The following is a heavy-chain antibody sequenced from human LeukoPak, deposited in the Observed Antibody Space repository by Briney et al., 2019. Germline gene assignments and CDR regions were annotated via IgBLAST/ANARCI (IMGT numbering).Heavy chain of an antibody. CDR2: IYYSGSS. Sequence: SETLSLTCTVSGGSISSYYWSWIRQPPGKGLEWIGNIYYSGSSNYNPSLKSRVTISVDTSKNQFSLKLSSVTAADTAVYYCARDLHTWGYYYDSSGYPRVDAFDIWGQGTMVTVSS. CDR3: ARDLHTWGYYYDSSGYPRVDAFDI. J-gene: IGHJ3*02. V-gene: IGHV4-59*01. D-gene: IGHD3-22*01. CDR1: GGSISSYY.